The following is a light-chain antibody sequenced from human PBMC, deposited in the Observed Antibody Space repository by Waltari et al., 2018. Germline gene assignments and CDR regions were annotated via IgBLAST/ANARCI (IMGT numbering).Light chain of an antibody. J-gene: IGLJ3*02. CDR1: SSDIGSYNL. Sequence: QSALTQPASVSASPGQSITISCKGTSSDIGSYNLVSWYQQHPGKAPKVMIYDVTKRPSVVTNRCSGSKSGYTASLTVSGLQAEDESDYYCCSYAGDSLWVFGGGTKLTVL. CDR2: DVT. V-gene: IGLV2-23*02. CDR3: CSYAGDSLWV.